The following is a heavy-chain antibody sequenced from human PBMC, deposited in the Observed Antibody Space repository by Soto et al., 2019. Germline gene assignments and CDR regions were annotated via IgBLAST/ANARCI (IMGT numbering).Heavy chain of an antibody. J-gene: IGHJ6*02. CDR1: GYTFTSYA. D-gene: IGHD5-12*01. V-gene: IGHV1-3*01. CDR2: INAGNGNT. Sequence: ASVKVSCKASGYTFTSYAMHWVRQAPGQRLEWMGWINAGNGNTKYSQKFQGRVTITRDTSASTAYMELSSLRSEDTAVYYCARVATISNYYYYGMDVWGQGTTVTVSS. CDR3: ARVATISNYYYYGMDV.